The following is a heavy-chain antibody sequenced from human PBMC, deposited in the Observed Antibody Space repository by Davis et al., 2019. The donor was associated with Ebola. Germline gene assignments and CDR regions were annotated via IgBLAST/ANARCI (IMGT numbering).Heavy chain of an antibody. CDR1: GYTFTSYY. D-gene: IGHD3-10*01. Sequence: ASVKVSCKASGYTFTSYYMHWVRQAPGQGLEWMGIINPSGGSTGYAQKFQGWVTMTRDTSISTAYMELSRLRSDDTAAYYCARGGRFGELLIYYYYYGMDVWGQGTTVTVSS. CDR3: ARGGRFGELLIYYYYYGMDV. CDR2: INPSGGST. V-gene: IGHV1-2*04. J-gene: IGHJ6*02.